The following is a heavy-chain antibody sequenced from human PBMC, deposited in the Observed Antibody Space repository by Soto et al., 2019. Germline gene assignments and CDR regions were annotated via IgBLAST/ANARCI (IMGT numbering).Heavy chain of an antibody. J-gene: IGHJ6*04. V-gene: IGHV3-23*01. D-gene: IGHD3-9*01. Sequence: PGGSLRLSCAASGFTFSSYAMSWVRQAPGKGLEWVSAISGSGGSTYYADSVKGRFTISRDNSKNTLYLQMNSLRAEDTAVYYCAKDRVLRYFDWLSQTYGMDVWGKGTTVTVSS. CDR1: GFTFSSYA. CDR2: ISGSGGST. CDR3: AKDRVLRYFDWLSQTYGMDV.